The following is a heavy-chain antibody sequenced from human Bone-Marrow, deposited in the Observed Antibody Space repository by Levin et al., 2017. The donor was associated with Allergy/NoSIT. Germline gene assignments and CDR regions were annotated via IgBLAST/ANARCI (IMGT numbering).Heavy chain of an antibody. D-gene: IGHD4-17*01. J-gene: IGHJ3*02. CDR1: GFTFSNYW. Sequence: PGGSLRLSCVASGFTFSNYWMSWVRQAPGQGLEWVANIGQDGSERNYVDSVKGRFTISRDNARNSLYLHMDTLRAEDTGVYYCTAVTAVTAARSYISMWGQGTAVTVSS. CDR2: IGQDGSER. CDR3: TAVTAVTAARSYISM. V-gene: IGHV3-7*01.